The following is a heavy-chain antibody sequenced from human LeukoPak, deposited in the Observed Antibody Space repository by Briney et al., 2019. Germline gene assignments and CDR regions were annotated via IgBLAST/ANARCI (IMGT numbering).Heavy chain of an antibody. Sequence: SETLSLTCAVYGGSFSGYYWSWIRQPPGKGLEWIGEINHSGSTNYNPSLKSRVTISVDTSKNRFSLKLSSVTAADTAVYYCASSVGNTAINYWGQGTLVTVSS. CDR1: GGSFSGYY. J-gene: IGHJ4*02. CDR2: INHSGST. D-gene: IGHD5-18*01. CDR3: ASSVGNTAINY. V-gene: IGHV4-34*01.